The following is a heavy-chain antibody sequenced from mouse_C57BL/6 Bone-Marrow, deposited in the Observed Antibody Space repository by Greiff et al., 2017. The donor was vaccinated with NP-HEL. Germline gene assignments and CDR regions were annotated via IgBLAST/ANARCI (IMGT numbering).Heavy chain of an antibody. J-gene: IGHJ3*01. D-gene: IGHD3-3*01. CDR1: GFSLTSYG. CDR2: IWSGGST. V-gene: IGHV2-2*01. CDR3: ARGDFRFAY. Sequence: QVQLKESGPGLVQPSQSLSITCTVSGFSLTSYGVHWVRQSPGKGLEWLGVIWSGGSTDYNAAFISRLSISKDNSKSQVFFKMNSLQADDTAIYYCARGDFRFAYWGQGTLVTVSA.